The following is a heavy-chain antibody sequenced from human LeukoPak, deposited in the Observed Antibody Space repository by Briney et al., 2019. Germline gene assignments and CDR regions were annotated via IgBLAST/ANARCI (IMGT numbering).Heavy chain of an antibody. V-gene: IGHV1-2*02. CDR2: INPNSGGT. CDR3: AREFIAVAATNDY. Sequence: ASVKVSCKASGYTFTGYYMHCVRQAPGQGLEWMGWINPNSGGTNYAQKFQGRVTMTRDTSISTAYMELSRLRSDDTAVYYCAREFIAVAATNDYWGQGTLVTVSS. CDR1: GYTFTGYY. D-gene: IGHD6-19*01. J-gene: IGHJ4*02.